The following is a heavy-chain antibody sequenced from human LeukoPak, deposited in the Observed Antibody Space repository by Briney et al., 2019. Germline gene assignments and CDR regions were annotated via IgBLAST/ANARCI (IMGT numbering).Heavy chain of an antibody. V-gene: IGHV4-4*07. CDR3: TRGTVTTYFDY. Sequence: SETLSLTCTVSGGSISSYYWSWIRQLAGKGLEWIGRIYASGSTNYNPSLKSRVTMSVDTSKNQFSLKLSSVTAADTAVYYCTRGTVTTYFDYWGQGTLVTVSS. CDR2: IYASGST. D-gene: IGHD4-17*01. CDR1: GGSISSYY. J-gene: IGHJ4*02.